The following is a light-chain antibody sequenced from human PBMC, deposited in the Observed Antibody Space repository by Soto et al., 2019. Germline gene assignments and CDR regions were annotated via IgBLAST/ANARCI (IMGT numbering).Light chain of an antibody. V-gene: IGLV2-23*01. CDR1: SSDVGSYNL. CDR2: EGS. CDR3: CSYAGSSTSHVV. Sequence: QSVLTQPASVSGSPGQSITISCTGTSSDVGSYNLVSWYQQHPGKAPKLMIYEGSKRPSGVANRFSGSKSGNTASLTISGIQAEDEADYYCCSYAGSSTSHVVFGGGTKLTVL. J-gene: IGLJ2*01.